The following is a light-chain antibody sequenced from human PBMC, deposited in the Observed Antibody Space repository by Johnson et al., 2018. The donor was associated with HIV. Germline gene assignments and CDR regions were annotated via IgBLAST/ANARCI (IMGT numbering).Light chain of an antibody. Sequence: QPVLTQPPSVSAAPGQTVTISCSGSSSNIGNNYVSWYQQLPGTAPKLLIYENNKRPSGSPDRFSGSKSGTSATLGITGLQTGDEAASYWGTWDSSLRTAFFGTGTKVTVL. J-gene: IGLJ1*01. CDR1: SSNIGNNY. V-gene: IGLV1-51*02. CDR2: ENN. CDR3: GTWDSSLRTAF.